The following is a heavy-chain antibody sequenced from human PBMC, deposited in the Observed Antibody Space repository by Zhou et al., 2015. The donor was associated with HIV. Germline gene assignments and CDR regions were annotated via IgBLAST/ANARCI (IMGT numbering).Heavy chain of an antibody. CDR3: ARDEVGALDY. CDR1: GYILLVMV. Sequence: QVQLVQSGAEVKKPGASVKVSCKASGYILLVMVSAGCDRPLGQGLEWMGWISADNGNTNYAQKLQGRVTMTTDTSTSTAYMELSSLRSDDTAVYYCARDEVGALDYWGQGTLVTVSS. CDR2: ISADNGNT. V-gene: IGHV1-18*01. D-gene: IGHD1-26*01. J-gene: IGHJ4*02.